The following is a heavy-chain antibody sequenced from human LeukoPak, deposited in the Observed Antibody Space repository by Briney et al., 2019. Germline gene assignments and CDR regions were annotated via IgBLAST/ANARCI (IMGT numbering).Heavy chain of an antibody. CDR2: IKQDGSEK. V-gene: IGHV3-7*03. CDR1: GFTFSSYW. J-gene: IGHJ6*03. Sequence: GGSLRVSCAASGFTFSSYWMSWVRQAPGKGLEWVANIKQDGSEKYYVDSVKGRFTISRDNAKNSLYLQMNSLRAEDTAVYYCAKLGSSSVYYYYYMDVWGKGTTVTVSS. D-gene: IGHD6-6*01. CDR3: AKLGSSSVYYYYYMDV.